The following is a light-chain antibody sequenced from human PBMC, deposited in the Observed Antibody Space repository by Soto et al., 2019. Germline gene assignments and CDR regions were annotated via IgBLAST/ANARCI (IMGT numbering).Light chain of an antibody. CDR2: DVT. Sequence: QSALTQPASVSGSPGQSITISCTGSSSDIRVYNYVSWYQQHPGKAPKLLIYDVTDRPSGVSNRFSGSKSGNTASLTISGLQAEDEADYYCRSYSSDTTPVIFGGGTKLTVL. J-gene: IGLJ2*01. V-gene: IGLV2-14*03. CDR1: SSDIRVYNY. CDR3: RSYSSDTTPVI.